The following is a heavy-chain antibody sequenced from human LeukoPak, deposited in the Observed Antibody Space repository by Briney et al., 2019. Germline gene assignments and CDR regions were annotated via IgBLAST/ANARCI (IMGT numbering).Heavy chain of an antibody. CDR3: ARDDCSSTSCYLGLDYFDY. D-gene: IGHD2-2*01. J-gene: IGHJ4*02. CDR1: GFTFSSYS. Sequence: GGSLRLSCAGSGFTFSSYSMNWVRQAPGKGLEWVSSISSSSSYIYYADSVKGRFTISRDNAKNSLYLQMNSLRAEDTAVYYCARDDCSSTSCYLGLDYFDYWGQGTLVTVSS. V-gene: IGHV3-21*01. CDR2: ISSSSSYI.